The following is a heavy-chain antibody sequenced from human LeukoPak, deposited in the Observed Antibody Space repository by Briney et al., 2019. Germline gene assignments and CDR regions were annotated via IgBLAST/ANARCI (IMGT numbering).Heavy chain of an antibody. Sequence: GGSLRLSCAASGFTFSHYYMSWVRQAPGKGLEWVANMKQDGSEQFYLDSVKGRFTISRDNAKNALYLQMHSLRVEDTAVYYCARESIVVVPTTMDDASDIWGQGTMVTVSS. CDR1: GFTFSHYY. J-gene: IGHJ3*02. CDR2: MKQDGSEQ. D-gene: IGHD2-2*01. CDR3: ARESIVVVPTTMDDASDI. V-gene: IGHV3-7*01.